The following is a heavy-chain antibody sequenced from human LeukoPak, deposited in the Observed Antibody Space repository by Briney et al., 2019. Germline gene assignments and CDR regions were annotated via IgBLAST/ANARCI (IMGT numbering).Heavy chain of an antibody. J-gene: IGHJ4*02. CDR2: INSDGSST. V-gene: IGHV3-74*01. D-gene: IGHD3-10*01. CDR3: ARERELLWFGESTH. Sequence: PGGSLRLSCAASGFTFSSYWMHWVRQAPGKGLVWVSRINSDGSSTSYADSVKGRFTISRDNAKNTLYLQMNSLRAEDTAVYYCARERELLWFGESTHWGQGTLVAVSS. CDR1: GFTFSSYW.